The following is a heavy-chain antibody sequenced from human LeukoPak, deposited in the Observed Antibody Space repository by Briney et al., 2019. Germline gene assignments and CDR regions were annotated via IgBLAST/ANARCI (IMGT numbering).Heavy chain of an antibody. CDR1: GGSISSSSYY. Sequence: SETLSLTCTVSGGSISSSSYYWGWIRQPPGKGLEWIGNLYYSGSTYYNPSLKSRVTISVDTSKNQFSLKLSSVTAADTAVYYCARVGGQYDYVWGSYRRPFYMDVWGKGTTVTVSS. J-gene: IGHJ6*03. CDR2: LYYSGST. V-gene: IGHV4-39*01. D-gene: IGHD3-16*02. CDR3: ARVGGQYDYVWGSYRRPFYMDV.